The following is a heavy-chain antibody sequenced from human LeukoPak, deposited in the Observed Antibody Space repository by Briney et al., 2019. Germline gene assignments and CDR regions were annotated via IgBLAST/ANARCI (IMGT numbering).Heavy chain of an antibody. V-gene: IGHV4-39*07. J-gene: IGHJ4*02. D-gene: IGHD4-23*01. Sequence: SETLSLTCTVSGGSIGSSSYYWGWIRQPPGKGLEWIGSIYYSGSTYYNPSLKSRVTMSVDTSKNQFSLKLSSVTAADTAVYYCARVHYGGNAHWFDYWGQGTLVTVSS. CDR3: ARVHYGGNAHWFDY. CDR1: GGSIGSSSYY. CDR2: IYYSGST.